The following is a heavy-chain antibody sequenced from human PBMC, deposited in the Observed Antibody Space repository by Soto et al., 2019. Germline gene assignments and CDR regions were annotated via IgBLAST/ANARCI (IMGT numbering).Heavy chain of an antibody. V-gene: IGHV1-2*05. D-gene: IGHD6-6*01. Sequence: QVQLVQSGAEVKEPGASVKVSCKASGYIFTGCYIHWVRQAPGQGLEWMGRVNPHSGDTNYAQKYQGRVAMTRGTSITAAYMELNRLRSDDTDVYYCAREAYGSSSKRLAGWGQGTLVTVSS. CDR3: AREAYGSSSKRLAG. CDR1: GYIFTGCY. J-gene: IGHJ4*02. CDR2: VNPHSGDT.